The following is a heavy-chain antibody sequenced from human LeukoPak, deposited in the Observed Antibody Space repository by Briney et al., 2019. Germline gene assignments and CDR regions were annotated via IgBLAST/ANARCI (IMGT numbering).Heavy chain of an antibody. J-gene: IGHJ6*04. D-gene: IGHD3-10*01. Sequence: GGSLRLSCAASGFTFSSYEMNWVRQAPGKGLEWVSYISSSGSTIYYADSVKGRFTISRDNAKNSLYLQMNSLRAEDTAVYYCARDLPGELFYYYYGMDAWGKGTTVTVSS. CDR2: ISSSGSTI. V-gene: IGHV3-48*03. CDR1: GFTFSSYE. CDR3: ARDLPGELFYYYYGMDA.